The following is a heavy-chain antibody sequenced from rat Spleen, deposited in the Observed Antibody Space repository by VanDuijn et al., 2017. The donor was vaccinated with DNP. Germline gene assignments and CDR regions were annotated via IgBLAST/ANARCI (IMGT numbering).Heavy chain of an antibody. CDR3: TRGVYYGSSWAFDY. D-gene: IGHD1-6*01. CDR1: GFNFNDYW. Sequence: EVKLVESGGGLVQPGRSLKLSCAASGFNFNDYWMGWVRRAPGKGLEWVASITNTDRTEYVDSVKGRFTISRDTAKSTLYLQMNSLRSEDMATYYCTRGVYYGSSWAFDYWGHGVMVTVSS. J-gene: IGHJ2*01. V-gene: IGHV5-31*01. CDR2: ITNTDRT.